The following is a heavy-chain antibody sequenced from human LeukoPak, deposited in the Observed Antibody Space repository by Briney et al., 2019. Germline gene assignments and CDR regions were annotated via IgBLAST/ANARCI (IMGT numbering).Heavy chain of an antibody. CDR2: IQSKNNGGAV. CDR1: GFTFSYAW. J-gene: IGHJ6*02. Sequence: PGGSLRLSCAASGFTFSYAWMSWVRQAPGKGLEWVGRIQSKNNGGAVDYAAPVKGRFTISRDDSKTTLYLQMNSLKTEDTAVYYCIAGLANNYYGMDVWGQGTTVTVSS. V-gene: IGHV3-15*01. CDR3: IAGLANNYYGMDV.